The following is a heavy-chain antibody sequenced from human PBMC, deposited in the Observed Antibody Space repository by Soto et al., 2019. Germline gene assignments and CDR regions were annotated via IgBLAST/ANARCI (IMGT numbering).Heavy chain of an antibody. Sequence: ASVKVSCKVSGSRFSNYVISWVRQAPGHGLEWLGRLIPIFNSTKYAQSFQGRVTITADKAKSTASLELSSLRSDDTAVCYCAREGRGKKAGYNGLVSLGYWGQGTLVTVSS. CDR1: GSRFSNYV. D-gene: IGHD2-2*02. J-gene: IGHJ4*02. CDR2: LIPIFNST. V-gene: IGHV1-69*06. CDR3: AREGRGKKAGYNGLVSLGY.